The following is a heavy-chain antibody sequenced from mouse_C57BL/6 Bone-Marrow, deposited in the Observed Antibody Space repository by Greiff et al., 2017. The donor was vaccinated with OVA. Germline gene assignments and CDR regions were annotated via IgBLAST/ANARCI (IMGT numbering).Heavy chain of an antibody. Sequence: EVNLVESGGGLVQPGESLKLSCESNEYEFPSHDMSWVRKTPEKRLELVAAINSAGGSTSYPDTMERRFIISRDNTKKTLYLQMSSLRSEDRALYYWARHGYYGSSYAMDYWGQGTSVTVSS. V-gene: IGHV5-2*01. CDR2: INSAGGST. D-gene: IGHD1-1*01. CDR3: ARHGYYGSSYAMDY. CDR1: EYEFPSHD. J-gene: IGHJ4*01.